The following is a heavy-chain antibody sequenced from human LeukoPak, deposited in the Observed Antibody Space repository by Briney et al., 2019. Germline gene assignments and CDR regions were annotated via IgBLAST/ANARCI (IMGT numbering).Heavy chain of an antibody. Sequence: ASVKVSCKASGYTFTSYGISWVRQAPGQGLEWMGWISAYNGNTNYAQKLQGRVTMTTDTSTSTAYMEPRSLRSDDTAVYYCARLSDSSGWGYFDYWGQGTLVTVSS. CDR3: ARLSDSSGWGYFDY. CDR2: ISAYNGNT. J-gene: IGHJ4*02. D-gene: IGHD6-19*01. V-gene: IGHV1-18*04. CDR1: GYTFTSYG.